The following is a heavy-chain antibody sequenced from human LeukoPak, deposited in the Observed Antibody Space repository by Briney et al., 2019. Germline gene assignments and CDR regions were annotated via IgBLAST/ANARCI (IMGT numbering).Heavy chain of an antibody. Sequence: GGSLRLSCTASGFAFGDYAMSWFRQAPGKGLEWVSAISGSGGSTYYADSVKGRFTISRDNSKNTLYLQMNSLRAEDTAVYYCAKTPDYGDLNWFDPWGQGTLVTVSS. J-gene: IGHJ5*02. CDR1: GFAFGDYA. V-gene: IGHV3-23*01. D-gene: IGHD4-17*01. CDR2: ISGSGGST. CDR3: AKTPDYGDLNWFDP.